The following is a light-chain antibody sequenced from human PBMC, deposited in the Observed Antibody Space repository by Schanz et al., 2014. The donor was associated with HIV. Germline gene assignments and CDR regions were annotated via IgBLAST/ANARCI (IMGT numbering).Light chain of an antibody. J-gene: IGKJ5*01. CDR1: QGIGND. CDR2: AAS. Sequence: DIQTTQFPSSLSASVGDRVTITCRASQGIGNDLGWYQQRPGKAPKRLIYAASTLQSGVPSRFVGGGSGTEFTLTISGLQPEDFATYYCLQHNAYPLTFGQGTRLDI. V-gene: IGKV1-17*01. CDR3: LQHNAYPLT.